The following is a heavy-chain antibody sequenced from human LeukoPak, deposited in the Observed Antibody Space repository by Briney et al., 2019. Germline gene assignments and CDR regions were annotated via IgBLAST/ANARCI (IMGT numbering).Heavy chain of an antibody. CDR2: ISWNSGSI. V-gene: IGHV3-9*01. J-gene: IGHJ4*02. Sequence: PGRSLRLSCAASGFAFDDYAMHWVRQAPGKGLEWVSGISWNSGSIGYADSVKGRFTISRDNAKNSLYLQMNSLRVEDTAVYYCAKGHADSSGYYYFDSWGQGTLVTVPS. CDR3: AKGHADSSGYYYFDS. CDR1: GFAFDDYA. D-gene: IGHD3-22*01.